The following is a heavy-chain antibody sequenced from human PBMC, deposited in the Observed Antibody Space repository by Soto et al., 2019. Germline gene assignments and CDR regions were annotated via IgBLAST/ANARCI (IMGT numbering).Heavy chain of an antibody. CDR1: GYTLRELN. D-gene: IGHD3-3*01. CDR2: IIPIFGTA. V-gene: IGHV1-69*13. J-gene: IGHJ4*02. CDR3: AQRSPFYDFWSGYFPLDY. Sequence: SVKVSCKVTGYTLRELNLHWVRQAPGQGLEWTGGIIPIFGTANDAQKFQGRVTITADESTSTAYMELSSLRSEDTAVYYCAQRSPFYDFWSGYFPLDYWGQGTLVTVSS.